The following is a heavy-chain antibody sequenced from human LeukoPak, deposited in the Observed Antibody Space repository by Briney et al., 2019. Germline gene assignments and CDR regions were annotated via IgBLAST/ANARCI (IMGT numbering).Heavy chain of an antibody. CDR2: ISTYNGNT. J-gene: IGHJ6*02. CDR3: ARDPMYSSGWDPYYYYYYGMDV. Sequence: ASVKVSCKASGYTFTNYGISWVRQAPGQGLEWMGWISTYNGNTNYAQKLQGRVTMTTDTSTSTAYMELRSLRSDDTAVYYCARDPMYSSGWDPYYYYYYGMDVWGQGTTVTVSS. CDR1: GYTFTNYG. V-gene: IGHV1-18*01. D-gene: IGHD6-19*01.